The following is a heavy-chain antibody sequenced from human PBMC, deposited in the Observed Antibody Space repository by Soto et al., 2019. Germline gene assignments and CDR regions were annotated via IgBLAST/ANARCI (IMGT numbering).Heavy chain of an antibody. D-gene: IGHD2-2*01. J-gene: IGHJ6*02. CDR3: VRKGDPGFCYGPSTYSSSGMDV. Sequence: ASETLSLTCAVSGGSISSSNWWSWVRQPPGKGLEWIGGNYHSGSTNYNPSPKSRVTISVDKAKNQFSLKLSSVTAADTAVYFCVRKGDPGFCYGPSTYSSSGMDVWDQGTTVTVSS. CDR1: GGSISSSNW. CDR2: NYHSGST. V-gene: IGHV4-4*02.